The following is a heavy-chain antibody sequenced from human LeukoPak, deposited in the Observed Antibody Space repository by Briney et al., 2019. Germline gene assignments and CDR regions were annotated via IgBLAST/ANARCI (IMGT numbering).Heavy chain of an antibody. V-gene: IGHV1-8*01. CDR1: GYTFTGYD. J-gene: IGHJ5*02. CDR2: MNPNSGNT. Sequence: GASVKVSCKASGYTFTGYDINWVRQATGQGLEWMGRMNPNSGNTGYAQKFQGRVTMTRNTSISTAYMELSSLRSEDTAVYYCARGVVVVAATHVFDPWGQETLVTVSS. D-gene: IGHD2-15*01. CDR3: ARGVVVVAATHVFDP.